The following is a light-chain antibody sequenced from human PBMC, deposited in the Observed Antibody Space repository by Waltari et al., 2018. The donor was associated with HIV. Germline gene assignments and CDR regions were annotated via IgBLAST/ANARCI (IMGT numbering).Light chain of an antibody. Sequence: QSALAQPASVSGSPGQSTTISCTGTSSDVGGYNHVTWYQQHPGKAPNLMIYEVSNRPSGVSNRFSGAKSGNTASLTISGLQAEDEADYYCSSYTSSSTLRVFGGGTKLTVL. CDR2: EVS. CDR3: SSYTSSSTLRV. J-gene: IGLJ3*02. CDR1: SSDVGGYNH. V-gene: IGLV2-14*01.